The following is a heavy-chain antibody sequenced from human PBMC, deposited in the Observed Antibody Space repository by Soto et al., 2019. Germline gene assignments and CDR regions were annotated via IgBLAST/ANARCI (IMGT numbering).Heavy chain of an antibody. Sequence: VDALTVSRQFSGDRLTSYLSGWVRPMPGKGLEWMGIIYPGDSDTRYSPSFQGQVTISADKSISTAYLQWSSLKASDTAMYYCARHGLYYDILPGYYYYYGMAVWRQGTTVTVSS. D-gene: IGHD3-9*01. CDR2: IYPGDSDT. CDR3: ARHGLYYDILPGYYYYYGMAV. J-gene: IGHJ6*02. V-gene: IGHV5-51*01. CDR1: GDRLTSYL.